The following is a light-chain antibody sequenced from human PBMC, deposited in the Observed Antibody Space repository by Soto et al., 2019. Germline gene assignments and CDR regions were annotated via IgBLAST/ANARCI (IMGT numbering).Light chain of an antibody. Sequence: DIVMTQSPATLSVAPGERVTFSCRASQGVSRKLAWYQHKPGQAPRLLISGASTGATGIPARFSGSGSGTEFTLTISSLQSEDSAVYYCQQHNQWPITFGQGTRLEI. J-gene: IGKJ5*01. CDR2: GAS. V-gene: IGKV3-15*01. CDR1: QGVSRK. CDR3: QQHNQWPIT.